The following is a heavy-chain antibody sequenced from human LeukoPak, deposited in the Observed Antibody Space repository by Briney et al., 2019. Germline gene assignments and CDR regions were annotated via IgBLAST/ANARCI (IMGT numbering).Heavy chain of an antibody. V-gene: IGHV4-59*12. Sequence: KTSETLSLTCTVSGGPISSYYWSWIRQHPGQGLEWIGYIYYSGSTNYNPSLKSRVTISVDRSKNQFSLKLSSVTAADTAVYYCARADFCSGYYAFDYWGQGTLVTVSS. CDR2: IYYSGST. CDR3: ARADFCSGYYAFDY. J-gene: IGHJ4*02. D-gene: IGHD3-3*01. CDR1: GGPISSYY.